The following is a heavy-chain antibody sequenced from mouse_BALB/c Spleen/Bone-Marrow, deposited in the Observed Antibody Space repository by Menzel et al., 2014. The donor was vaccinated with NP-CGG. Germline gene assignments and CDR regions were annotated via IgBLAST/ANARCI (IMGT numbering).Heavy chain of an antibody. CDR3: ARDGGYKYAWFAY. CDR2: ISDGGSST. D-gene: IGHD2-14*01. Sequence: EVKLVESGGDLVKPGGSLKLSRAASGFTFSDYYMYWVRQTPEKRLEWVATISDGGSSTYYPDSVKGRFTISRDNAKNNLYLHMSSRKSEGTAMYYGARDGGYKYAWFAYWGQGTLVTVSA. CDR1: GFTFSDYY. J-gene: IGHJ3*01. V-gene: IGHV5-4*02.